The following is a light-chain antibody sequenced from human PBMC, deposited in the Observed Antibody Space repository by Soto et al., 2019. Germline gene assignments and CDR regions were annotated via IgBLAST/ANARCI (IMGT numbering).Light chain of an antibody. J-gene: IGKJ1*01. CDR3: QQYNGYWT. V-gene: IGKV1-5*03. Sequence: DIQMTQSPSTLSASVGDRVTITCRASQSISGSLAWYQQKPRKAPKLLIYEASNLKSGVPSRFSGSGSGIEYTRNISSLQPDDSASYYCQQYNGYWTFGQGTRVEIK. CDR2: EAS. CDR1: QSISGS.